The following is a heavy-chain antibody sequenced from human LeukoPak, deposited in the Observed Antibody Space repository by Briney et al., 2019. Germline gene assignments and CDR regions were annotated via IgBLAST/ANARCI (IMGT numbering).Heavy chain of an antibody. CDR1: GFTFSNYA. V-gene: IGHV3-23*01. D-gene: IGHD2-15*01. Sequence: GGSLRLSCAASGFTFSNYAMSWVRQAPGRGLEWVSTISISGGSTYYTGSVKGRFTVSRDNSKNTLYLQMNSLRGDDTALYYCAKRIWNGSSVSAFFDYWGQGTLVTVSS. CDR2: ISISGGST. J-gene: IGHJ4*02. CDR3: AKRIWNGSSVSAFFDY.